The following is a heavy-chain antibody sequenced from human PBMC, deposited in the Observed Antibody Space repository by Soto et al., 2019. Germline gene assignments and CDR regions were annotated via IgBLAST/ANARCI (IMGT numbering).Heavy chain of an antibody. CDR2: IIPIFGTA. Sequence: SVKVSCKASGGTFGSYAISWVRQAPGQGLEWMGGIIPIFGTANYAQKFQGRVTITADESTSTAYMELSSLRSEDTAVYYCARTPGLGVAVAGVDFWGQGTLVTVSS. V-gene: IGHV1-69*13. J-gene: IGHJ4*02. D-gene: IGHD6-19*01. CDR1: GGTFGSYA. CDR3: ARTPGLGVAVAGVDF.